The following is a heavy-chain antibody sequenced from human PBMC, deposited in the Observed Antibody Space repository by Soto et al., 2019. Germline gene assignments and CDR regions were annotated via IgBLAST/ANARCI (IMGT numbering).Heavy chain of an antibody. CDR2: IWPDGSRD. CDR1: GLTFSFYG. J-gene: IGHJ3*02. V-gene: IGHV3-33*01. Sequence: GGSQRLSCAASGLTFSFYGMHWIRQAPGKGLEWVAIIWPDGSRDHYADSVKGRFTISRDNSKDMLYLQMDSLRAEDTAVYYCAGEVFVGDARAHVDTFDIWGQGTMVTVSS. CDR3: AGEVFVGDARAHVDTFDI. D-gene: IGHD1-26*01.